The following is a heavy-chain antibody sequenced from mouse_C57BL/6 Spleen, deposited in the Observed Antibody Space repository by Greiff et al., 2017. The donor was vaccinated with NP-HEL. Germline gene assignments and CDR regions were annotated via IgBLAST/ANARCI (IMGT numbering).Heavy chain of an antibody. CDR1: GFTFTDYY. CDR3: ASLDGYYVMDY. J-gene: IGHJ4*01. V-gene: IGHV7-3*01. Sequence: EVQLVESGGGLVQPGGSLSLSCAASGFTFTDYYMSWVRQPPGKALEWLGFIRNKANGYTTEYSASVKGRFTISRDNSQSILYLQMNALGAEDSATYYCASLDGYYVMDYWGQGTSVTVSS. CDR2: IRNKANGYTT. D-gene: IGHD2-3*01.